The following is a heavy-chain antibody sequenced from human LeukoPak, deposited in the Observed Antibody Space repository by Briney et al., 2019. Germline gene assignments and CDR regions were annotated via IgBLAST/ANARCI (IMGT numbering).Heavy chain of an antibody. CDR1: GYTFTSYA. Sequence: ASVKVSCKASGYTFTSYAIHWVRQPPGQGLEWMGWITPSGGTNYPQKFQGRVAITWDTSITTAYMDLSRLTSDDTAVYYCARDRYGDGFAHFDYWGQGTLVTVSS. CDR2: ITPSGGT. CDR3: ARDRYGDGFAHFDY. J-gene: IGHJ4*02. V-gene: IGHV1-2*02. D-gene: IGHD5-24*01.